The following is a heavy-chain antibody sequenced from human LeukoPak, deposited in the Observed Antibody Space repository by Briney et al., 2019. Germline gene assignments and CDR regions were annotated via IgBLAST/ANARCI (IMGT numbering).Heavy chain of an antibody. CDR3: ARALSWTTESYYYMDV. D-gene: IGHD3/OR15-3a*01. CDR2: MNPNSGNV. Sequence: ASVTVSCKASGYTFISYDINWVRQATGQGLEWMGWMNPNSGNVGYAQKFQGKVTMTKNTSITTAYMELSSLRSEDTAVYYCARALSWTTESYYYMDVWGKGTTVAVSS. V-gene: IGHV1-8*01. CDR1: GYTFISYD. J-gene: IGHJ6*03.